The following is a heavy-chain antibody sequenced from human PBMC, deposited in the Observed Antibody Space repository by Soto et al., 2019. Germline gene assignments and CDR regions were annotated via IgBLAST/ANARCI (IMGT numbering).Heavy chain of an antibody. D-gene: IGHD2-21*02. CDR1: GFTFSSYS. Sequence: GGSLRLSCAASGFTFSSYSMNWVRQAPGKGLEWVSYISSSSSTIYYADSVKGRFTISRDNAKNSLYLQMNSLRDEDTAVYYCARDLGGCGGDCLDAFDIWGQGTMVTVSS. CDR2: ISSSSSTI. J-gene: IGHJ3*02. CDR3: ARDLGGCGGDCLDAFDI. V-gene: IGHV3-48*02.